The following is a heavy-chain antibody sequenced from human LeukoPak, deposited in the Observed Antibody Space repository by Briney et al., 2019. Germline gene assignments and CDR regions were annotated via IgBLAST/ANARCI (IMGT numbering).Heavy chain of an antibody. Sequence: SETLSLTCTVSGGSISSGGYYRSWIRQHPGKGLEWIGYIYYSGSTYYNPSLKSRVTISVDTSKNQFSLKLSSVTAADTAVYYCARAIHSSGYYPDAFDIWGQGTMVTVSS. CDR3: ARAIHSSGYYPDAFDI. D-gene: IGHD3-22*01. CDR1: GGSISSGGYY. J-gene: IGHJ3*02. V-gene: IGHV4-31*03. CDR2: IYYSGST.